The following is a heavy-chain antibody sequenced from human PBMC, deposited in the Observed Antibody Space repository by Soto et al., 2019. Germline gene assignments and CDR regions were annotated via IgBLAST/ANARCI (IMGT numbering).Heavy chain of an antibody. J-gene: IGHJ6*02. V-gene: IGHV3-30*04. Sequence: GGSLRLSCAASGFTFSSYAMHWVRQAPGKGLEWVAVISYDGSNKYYADSVKGRFTISRDKSKNTLYLQMNSLRAEDTAVYYCARDQASAYGDYYCYYGMDVWGQGTTVTVSS. CDR1: GFTFSSYA. CDR3: ARDQASAYGDYYCYYGMDV. D-gene: IGHD4-17*01. CDR2: ISYDGSNK.